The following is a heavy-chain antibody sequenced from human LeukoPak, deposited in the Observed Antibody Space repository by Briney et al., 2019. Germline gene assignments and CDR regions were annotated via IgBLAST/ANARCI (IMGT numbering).Heavy chain of an antibody. CDR2: IYYSGST. V-gene: IGHV4-59*12. Sequence: SETLSLTCTVSGGSISSYYWSWIRQPPGKGLEWIGNIYYSGSTNYNPSLKSRVTMSVDTSKNQFSLKLSSVTAADTAVYYCASNYYDSSGYYSDAFDIWGQGTMVTVSS. CDR1: GGSISSYY. D-gene: IGHD3-22*01. CDR3: ASNYYDSSGYYSDAFDI. J-gene: IGHJ3*02.